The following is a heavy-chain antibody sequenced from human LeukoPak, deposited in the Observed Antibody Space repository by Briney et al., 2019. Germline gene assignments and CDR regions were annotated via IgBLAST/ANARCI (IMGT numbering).Heavy chain of an antibody. CDR3: AKVPRDTYYYDSSGPNDAFDI. J-gene: IGHJ3*02. D-gene: IGHD3-22*01. CDR2: ISGSGGST. CDR1: GFTFSSYA. Sequence: GGSLRLSCAASGFTFSSYAMSWVRQAPGKGLEWVSAISGSGGSTYYADSVKGRFTISRDNSKNTLYLQMNSLRAEDTAVYYYAKVPRDTYYYDSSGPNDAFDIWGQGTMVTVSS. V-gene: IGHV3-23*01.